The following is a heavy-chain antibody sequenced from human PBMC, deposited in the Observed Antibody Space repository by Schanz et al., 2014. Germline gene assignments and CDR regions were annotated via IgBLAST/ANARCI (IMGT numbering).Heavy chain of an antibody. V-gene: IGHV3-23*01. J-gene: IGHJ4*02. CDR1: GFTFSSYG. CDR3: AKDTGYCHGGACYCFEY. D-gene: IGHD2-8*02. CDR2: LSASGGHT. Sequence: GGSLRLSCAASGFTFSSYGMHWVRQAPGKGLEWVSGLSASGGHTYYADSVKGRFTISRDNSKNTVYLEMNSLRSEDTAVYFCAKDTGYCHGGACYCFEYWGLGILVTVSS.